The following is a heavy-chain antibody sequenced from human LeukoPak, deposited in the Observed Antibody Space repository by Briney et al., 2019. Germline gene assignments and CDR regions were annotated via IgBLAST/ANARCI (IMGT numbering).Heavy chain of an antibody. D-gene: IGHD3-22*01. Sequence: GGSLRLSCAASGFTFSSYGMHWVRQAPGKGLEWVAVIWYDGSNKYYADSVQGRFTISRDNSKNTLYLQMNSLRAEDTAVYYCARILGDYYDSSGSYFDYWGQGTLVTVSS. V-gene: IGHV3-33*01. CDR3: ARILGDYYDSSGSYFDY. CDR2: IWYDGSNK. J-gene: IGHJ4*02. CDR1: GFTFSSYG.